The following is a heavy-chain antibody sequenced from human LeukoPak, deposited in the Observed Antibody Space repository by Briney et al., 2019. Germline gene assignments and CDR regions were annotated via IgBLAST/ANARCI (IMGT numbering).Heavy chain of an antibody. V-gene: IGHV3-23*01. CDR2: VSGSGGNT. CDR1: GLIFSDYG. J-gene: IGHJ5*02. CDR3: AKNIAARPIWFDP. Sequence: PGGSLRLSCAASGLIFSDYGMSWVRQAPGKGLEWVSAVSGSGGNTFYADSVKGRFTISRDNAKNTLYLQMNSLRAEDTAVYYCAKNIAARPIWFDPWGQGTLVTVSS. D-gene: IGHD6-6*01.